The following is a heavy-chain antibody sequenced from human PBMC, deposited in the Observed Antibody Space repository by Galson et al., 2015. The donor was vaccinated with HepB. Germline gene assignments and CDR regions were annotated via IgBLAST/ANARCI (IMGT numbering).Heavy chain of an antibody. CDR3: AKDRRGYSYGGILLSMDY. Sequence: SLRLSCAASGFTFSSYGMHWVRQAPGKGLEWVAVISYDGSNKYYADSVKGRFTISRDNSKNTLYLQMNSLRAEDTAVYYCAKDRRGYSYGGILLSMDYWGQGTLVTVSS. D-gene: IGHD5-18*01. CDR2: ISYDGSNK. J-gene: IGHJ4*02. CDR1: GFTFSSYG. V-gene: IGHV3-30*18.